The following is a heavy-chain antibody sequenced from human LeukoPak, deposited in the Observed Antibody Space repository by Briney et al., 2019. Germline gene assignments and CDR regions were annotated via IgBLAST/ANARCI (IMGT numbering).Heavy chain of an antibody. V-gene: IGHV3-30*18. CDR2: ISYDGSNT. CDR3: AKDPLYTYDDSRVSYGMDV. CDR1: GFTFSSYA. D-gene: IGHD5-18*01. J-gene: IGHJ6*02. Sequence: PGGSLRLSCAASGFTFSSYAMHWVRQAPGKGLEWVAVISYDGSNTYYADSVKGRFTISRDNSKNTLYLQMNSLRAEDTAVYYCAKDPLYTYDDSRVSYGMDVWGQGTTVTVSS.